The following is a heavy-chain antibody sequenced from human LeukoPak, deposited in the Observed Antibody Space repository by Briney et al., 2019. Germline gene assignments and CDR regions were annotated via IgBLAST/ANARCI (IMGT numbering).Heavy chain of an antibody. CDR2: IKQDGSEK. V-gene: IGHV3-7*01. Sequence: GGSLRLSCAASGFTSSSYWMSWVRQAPGKGLEWVANIKQDGSEKYYVDSVKGRFTISRDNAKNSLYLQMNSLRAEDTAVYYCARVAALWFVDYWGQGTLVTVSS. CDR3: ARVAALWFVDY. CDR1: GFTSSSYW. D-gene: IGHD6-6*01. J-gene: IGHJ4*02.